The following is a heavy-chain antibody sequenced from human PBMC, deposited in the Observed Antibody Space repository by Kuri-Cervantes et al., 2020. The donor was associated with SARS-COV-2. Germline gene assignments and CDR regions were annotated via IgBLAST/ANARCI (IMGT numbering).Heavy chain of an antibody. D-gene: IGHD2-15*01. CDR2: ISYDGSNK. CDR1: GFTFISYA. CDR3: ARDRIGVHDS. V-gene: IGHV3-30-3*01. Sequence: LSLTCAASGFTFISYAMHWVRQAPGKGLEWVAVISYDGSNKYFAESVKGRFTISRDNSKNTLYLQMSSLRAEDTAMYCCARDRIGVHDSWGQGTLVTVSS. J-gene: IGHJ4*02.